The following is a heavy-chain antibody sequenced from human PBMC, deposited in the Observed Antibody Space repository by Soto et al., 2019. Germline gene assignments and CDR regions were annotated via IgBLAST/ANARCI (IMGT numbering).Heavy chain of an antibody. Sequence: ASVKVSCKASGYTLTSYYMHWVRQAPGQGLEWMGIINPSGGSTSYAQKFQGRVTMTRDTSTSTVYMELSSLRSEDTAVYYCARVRSEFGGSYYGAFDIWGQGTMVTVS. V-gene: IGHV1-46*01. CDR3: ARVRSEFGGSYYGAFDI. CDR1: GYTLTSYY. D-gene: IGHD1-26*01. J-gene: IGHJ3*02. CDR2: INPSGGST.